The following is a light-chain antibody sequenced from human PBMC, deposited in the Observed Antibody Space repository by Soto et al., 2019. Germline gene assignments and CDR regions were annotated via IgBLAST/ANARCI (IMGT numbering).Light chain of an antibody. CDR3: QQRSNWPPKVT. V-gene: IGKV3-11*01. Sequence: EIVLTQSPATLSLSPGERATLSCRASQSVSSYLAWYQQKPGQAPRLLIYDASNRATGIPARFSGSGSGTDFTLTISSPEPEDFAVYYCQQRSNWPPKVTFGGGTKVEIK. CDR2: DAS. CDR1: QSVSSY. J-gene: IGKJ4*01.